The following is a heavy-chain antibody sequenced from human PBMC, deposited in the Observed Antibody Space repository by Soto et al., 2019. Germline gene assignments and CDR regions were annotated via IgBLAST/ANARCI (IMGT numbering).Heavy chain of an antibody. CDR2: ISAYNGNT. J-gene: IGHJ6*02. V-gene: IGHV1-18*01. CDR1: GYTFTSYG. Sequence: QVQLVQSGAEVKKPGASVKVSCKASGYTFTSYGISWVRQAPGQGLEWMGWISAYNGNTNYAQKLQGRVTMPTDTSPSTAYVELRSLRSDDTAVYYCARDGALGEYYYYYGMDVWGQGTTVTVSS. D-gene: IGHD3-16*01. CDR3: ARDGALGEYYYYYGMDV.